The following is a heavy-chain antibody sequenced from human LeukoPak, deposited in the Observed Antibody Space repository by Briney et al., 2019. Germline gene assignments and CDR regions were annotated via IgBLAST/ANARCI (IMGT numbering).Heavy chain of an antibody. Sequence: PGGSLRLSCEASGFTFSRYWMHWVRQAPGKGLEWVSYISSGSSTIYYADSVKGRFTISRDNAKNSLYLQVNSLRDEDTAVYYCARGRAGYYYDYWGQGTLVTVSS. J-gene: IGHJ4*02. CDR2: ISSGSSTI. CDR3: ARGRAGYYYDY. D-gene: IGHD6-13*01. V-gene: IGHV3-48*02. CDR1: GFTFSRYW.